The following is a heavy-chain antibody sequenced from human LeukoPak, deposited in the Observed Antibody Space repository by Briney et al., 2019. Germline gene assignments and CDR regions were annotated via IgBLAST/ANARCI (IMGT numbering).Heavy chain of an antibody. CDR2: ISASGDVT. V-gene: IGHV3-23*01. D-gene: IGHD1-1*01. Sequence: PGGSLRLSCAASEFTFSKFPMGWVRQAPGRGLEWVSAISASGDVTFHADSVRGRFTISRDNSKSTLFLQMNDLRVEDTAKFYCAKSLFTSATGTGRAFHIWGQGTM. J-gene: IGHJ3*02. CDR1: EFTFSKFP. CDR3: AKSLFTSATGTGRAFHI.